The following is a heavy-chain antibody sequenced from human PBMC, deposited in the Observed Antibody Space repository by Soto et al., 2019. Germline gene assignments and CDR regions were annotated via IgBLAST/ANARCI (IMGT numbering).Heavy chain of an antibody. CDR2: INHSGST. J-gene: IGHJ6*02. CDR1: GGSFSGYY. Sequence: KPSETLSLTCAVYGGSFSGYYWSWIRQPPGKGLEWIGEINHSGSTNYNPSLKSRVTISVDTSKNQFSLKLSSVTAADTAVYYCARGRPSSGWYGAYYYYGMDVWGQGTTVTVSS. CDR3: ARGRPSSGWYGAYYYYGMDV. D-gene: IGHD6-19*01. V-gene: IGHV4-34*01.